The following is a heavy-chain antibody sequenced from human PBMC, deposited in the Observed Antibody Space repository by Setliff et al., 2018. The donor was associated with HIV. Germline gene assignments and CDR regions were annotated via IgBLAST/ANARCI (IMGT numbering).Heavy chain of an antibody. CDR1: NGSINNYF. CDR3: ARHGDYSYFYYYYMDV. J-gene: IGHJ6*03. D-gene: IGHD4-17*01. Sequence: PSETLSLTCTVSNGSINNYFWSWIRQPAGKRLEWIGRIFSSGTYNYNPSLRSRVTISVDASKNQFSLKLTSVTAADTAVYYCARHGDYSYFYYYYMDVWGKGTTVTVSS. CDR2: IFSSGTY. V-gene: IGHV4-4*07.